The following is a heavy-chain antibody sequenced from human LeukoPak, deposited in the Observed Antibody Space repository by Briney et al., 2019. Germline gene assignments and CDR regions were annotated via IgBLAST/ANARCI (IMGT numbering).Heavy chain of an antibody. J-gene: IGHJ5*02. Sequence: ASVKVSCKASGGTFSSYAISWVRQAPGQRLEWMGRIIPILGIANYAQKFHGRVTITADKSTSTAYMELSSLRSEDTAVYYCARGENWFDPWGQGTLVTVSS. CDR3: ARGENWFDP. CDR1: GGTFSSYA. V-gene: IGHV1-69*04. CDR2: IIPILGIA.